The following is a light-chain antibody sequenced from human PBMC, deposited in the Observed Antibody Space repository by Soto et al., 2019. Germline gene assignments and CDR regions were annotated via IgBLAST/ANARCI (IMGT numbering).Light chain of an antibody. Sequence: QSVLTQPPSVSAAPGQKVTISCAGSSSNIENNYVYWYRQLPGTAPKLLIYENNKRPSAIPDRFSGSKTGTSATLRITGLETGDEADYYCATWGTSLSGVVFGTGTKLTVL. CDR1: SSNIENNY. J-gene: IGLJ1*01. V-gene: IGLV1-51*02. CDR2: ENN. CDR3: ATWGTSLSGVV.